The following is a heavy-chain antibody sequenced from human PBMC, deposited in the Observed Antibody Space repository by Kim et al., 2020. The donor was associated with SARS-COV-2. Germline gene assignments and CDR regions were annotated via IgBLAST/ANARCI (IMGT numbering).Heavy chain of an antibody. Sequence: GGSLRLSCAASGFTFSSYGMHWVRQAPGKGLEWVAVISYDGSNKYYADSVKGRFTISRDNSKNTLYLQMNSLRAEDTAVYYCAKDRVDILTGDQLVPFD. D-gene: IGHD3-9*01. CDR1: GFTFSSYG. CDR3: AKDRVDILTGDQLVPFD. CDR2: ISYDGSNK. V-gene: IGHV3-30*18. J-gene: IGHJ4*01.